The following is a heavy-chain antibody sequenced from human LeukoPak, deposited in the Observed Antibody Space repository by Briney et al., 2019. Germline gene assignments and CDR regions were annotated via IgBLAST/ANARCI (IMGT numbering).Heavy chain of an antibody. V-gene: IGHV3-23*01. J-gene: IGHJ6*03. CDR2: IGTNGAWT. CDR3: VRKFFFYIDV. CDR1: GLTLSNYA. Sequence: GGSLRLSCAASGLTLSNYAMCWVRQAPGEGLEWLSYIGTNGAWTSYADSVKGRFTSSRDNSKNTVSLQMSSLRAEDTGVYYCVRKFFFYIDVWGKGTTVTVSS.